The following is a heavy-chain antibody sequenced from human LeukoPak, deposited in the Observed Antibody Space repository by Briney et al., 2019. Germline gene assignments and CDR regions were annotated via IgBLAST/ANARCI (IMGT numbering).Heavy chain of an antibody. Sequence: SGGSLRPSCAASGFTFSSYSMNWVRQAPGKGLEWVSAISGSGGSTYYADSVKGRSTISRDNSKNTLYLQMNSLRAEDTAVYYCAKDRITMIVDDAFDIWGQGTMVTVSS. CDR2: ISGSGGST. D-gene: IGHD3-22*01. V-gene: IGHV3-23*01. CDR1: GFTFSSYS. CDR3: AKDRITMIVDDAFDI. J-gene: IGHJ3*02.